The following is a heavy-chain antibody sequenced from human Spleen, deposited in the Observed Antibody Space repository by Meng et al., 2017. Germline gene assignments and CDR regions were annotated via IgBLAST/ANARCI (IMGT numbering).Heavy chain of an antibody. J-gene: IGHJ3*02. CDR1: GFTFSSYE. V-gene: IGHV3-48*03. Sequence: GESLKISCTGPGFTFSSYEMNWVRQAPGKGLEWISYIYSSGSTIYYADSVKGRFTISRDNAQNALYLQMNSLRAQDTALYYCATLRQSVFDIWGLGTMVTVSS. CDR2: IYSSGSTI. CDR3: ATLRQSVFDI.